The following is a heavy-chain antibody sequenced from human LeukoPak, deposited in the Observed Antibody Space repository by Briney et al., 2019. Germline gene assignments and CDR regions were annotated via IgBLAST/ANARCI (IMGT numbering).Heavy chain of an antibody. CDR3: ARDTSGSYLFDY. V-gene: IGHV4-31*03. Sequence: SETLSLTCTVSGGSISSGGYYWSWIRQHPGKGLEWIGYIYYSGSTYYNPSLKSRVTISVDTSKNQFSLKLSSVTAADTAVYYCARDTSGSYLFDYWGQGTLVTVSS. CDR2: IYYSGST. CDR1: GGSISSGGYY. D-gene: IGHD1-26*01. J-gene: IGHJ4*02.